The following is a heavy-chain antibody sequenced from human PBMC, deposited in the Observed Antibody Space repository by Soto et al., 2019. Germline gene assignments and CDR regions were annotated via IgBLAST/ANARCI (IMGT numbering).Heavy chain of an antibody. CDR2: IYSGGST. Sequence: GGSLRLSCAASGFTVSNNYMSWVRQAPGKGLEWVSVIYSGGSTYYADSVKGRFTISRDSSKNTLHLQMDSLRAEDTAMYYCARGPWRDSSGYYRSPAYWGQGTLVTVSS. CDR1: GFTVSNNY. J-gene: IGHJ4*02. V-gene: IGHV3-66*01. CDR3: ARGPWRDSSGYYRSPAY. D-gene: IGHD3-22*01.